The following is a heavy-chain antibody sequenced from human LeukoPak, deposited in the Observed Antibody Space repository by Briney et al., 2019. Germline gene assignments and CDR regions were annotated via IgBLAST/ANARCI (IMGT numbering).Heavy chain of an antibody. CDR2: IRYDGSNK. J-gene: IGHJ5*02. Sequence: GGSLRLSCAESGFTFSSYGMHWVRQAPGKGLEWVAFIRYDGSNKYYADSVKGRFTISRDNPKNTLYLQMNSLRAEDTAVYYCAKDTHSGVVANWFDPWGQGTLVTVSS. CDR3: AKDTHSGVVANWFDP. V-gene: IGHV3-30*02. D-gene: IGHD3-3*01. CDR1: GFTFSSYG.